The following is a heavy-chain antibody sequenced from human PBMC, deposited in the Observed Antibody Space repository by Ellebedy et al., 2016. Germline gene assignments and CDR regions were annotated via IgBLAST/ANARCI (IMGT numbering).Heavy chain of an antibody. D-gene: IGHD2-15*01. CDR2: IFSDGNT. V-gene: IGHV3-53*01. Sequence: GGSLRLSCAALGFTVSTNYMKWVRQAPGKGLEWVSAIFSDGNTYYADSVKGRFTISRDNSKNTLYLQMNSLRAEDTAVYYCARGVGSGWFDPWGQGTLVTVSS. CDR3: ARGVGSGWFDP. J-gene: IGHJ5*02. CDR1: GFTVSTNY.